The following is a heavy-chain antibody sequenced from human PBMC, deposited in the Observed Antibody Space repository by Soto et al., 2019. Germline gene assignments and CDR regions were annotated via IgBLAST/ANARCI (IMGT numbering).Heavy chain of an antibody. CDR3: ARGDSTRGYFDY. V-gene: IGHV4-30-2*01. D-gene: IGHD1-26*01. J-gene: IGHJ4*02. Sequence: PSETLSLTCAVSGGSISSGGYSWSWIRQPPGKGLEWIGYIYHSGSTYYNPSLKSRDTISVDRSKNQFSLKLSSVSVAVMAVYYCARGDSTRGYFDYWGQGTLVTVSS. CDR1: GGSISSGGYS. CDR2: IYHSGST.